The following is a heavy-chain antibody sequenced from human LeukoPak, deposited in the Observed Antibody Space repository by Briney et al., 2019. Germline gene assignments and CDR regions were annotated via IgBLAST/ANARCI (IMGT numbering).Heavy chain of an antibody. CDR1: GFTFSSYS. V-gene: IGHV3-21*01. D-gene: IGHD2-15*01. J-gene: IGHJ5*02. CDR2: ISSSSSHI. CDR3: ARDRCSGGSCYLGCFDP. Sequence: GGSLRLSCAASGFTFSSYSMNWVRQAPGKGLEWVSSISSSSSHIYYADSVKGRFTISRDNAKNSLYLQMNSLRAKDTAVYYCARDRCSGGSCYLGCFDPWGQGTLVTVSS.